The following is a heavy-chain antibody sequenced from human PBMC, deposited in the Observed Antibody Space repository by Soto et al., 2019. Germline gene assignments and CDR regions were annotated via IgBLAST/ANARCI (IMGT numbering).Heavy chain of an antibody. CDR3: ARVRSSSWYTPPDY. D-gene: IGHD6-13*01. V-gene: IGHV3-21*01. J-gene: IGHJ4*02. Sequence: GGSLRLSCAASGFTFSSYSMNWVRQAPGKGLEWASSISSSSSYIYYADSVKGRFTISRDNAKNSLYLQMNSLRAEDTAVYYCARVRSSSWYTPPDYWGQGTLVTVSS. CDR2: ISSSSSYI. CDR1: GFTFSSYS.